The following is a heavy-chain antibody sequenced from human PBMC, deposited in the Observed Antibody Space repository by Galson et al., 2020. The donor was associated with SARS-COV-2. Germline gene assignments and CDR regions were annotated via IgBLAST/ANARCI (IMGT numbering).Heavy chain of an antibody. V-gene: IGHV1-24*01. J-gene: IGHJ6*02. CDR2: FEPEDGET. D-gene: IGHD3-10*01. CDR3: ATGLVVRGVITQYYYYYGMDV. CDR1: GYTLTELS. Sequence: SVKVSCKVSGYTLTELSMHWVRQAPGKGLEWMGGFEPEDGETIYAQKFRGRVTMTEDTSTDTAYMELSSLRSEDTAVYYCATGLVVRGVITQYYYYYGMDVWGQGTTVTVSS.